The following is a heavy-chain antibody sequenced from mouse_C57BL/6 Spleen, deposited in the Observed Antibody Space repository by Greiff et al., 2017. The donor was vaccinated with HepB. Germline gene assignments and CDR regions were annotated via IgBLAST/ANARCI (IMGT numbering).Heavy chain of an antibody. V-gene: IGHV1-54*01. CDR3: YFDV. CDR2: INPGSGGT. CDR1: GHAFTNYL. D-gene: IGHD1-1*01. Sequence: QVQLQQSGAELVRPGTSVKVSCKASGHAFTNYLIEWVKQRPGQGLEWIGVINPGSGGTNYNEKFKGKAKLTADKYSSTSEDSAVYFCSRYGSSWGWYFDVWGTGTTVTVSS. J-gene: IGHJ1*03.